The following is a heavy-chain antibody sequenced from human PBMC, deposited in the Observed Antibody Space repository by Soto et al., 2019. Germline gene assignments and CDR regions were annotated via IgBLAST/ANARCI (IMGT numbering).Heavy chain of an antibody. D-gene: IGHD3-22*01. CDR2: IYDSGST. CDR1: GDSIRSYY. V-gene: IGHV4-59*01. J-gene: IGHJ4*02. Sequence: PSETLSLTCTVSGDSIRSYYWSWIRQPPGKGLAWIGYIYDSGSTNYNPSLKSRVTISVDTSKSQFSLKLSSVTAADTAVYYCARDRAYYESSGLYFDHWGQGTLVTVSS. CDR3: ARDRAYYESSGLYFDH.